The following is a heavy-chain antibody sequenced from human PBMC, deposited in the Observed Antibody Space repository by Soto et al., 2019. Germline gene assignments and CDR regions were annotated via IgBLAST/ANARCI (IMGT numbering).Heavy chain of an antibody. CDR3: AKVSEASMITFGGVIAH. CDR1: GFTFSTCA. J-gene: IGHJ5*02. CDR2: ISFDGKIK. D-gene: IGHD3-16*01. Sequence: QVQLVESGGGVVQPGRSLRISCAASGFTFSTCAMHWVRQAPGKGLEWVTVISFDGKIKYYADSVKGRFTISRDTSKNTLYLQMDSLRAEDTAVYYCAKVSEASMITFGGVIAHWGQGTLVTVSS. V-gene: IGHV3-30*18.